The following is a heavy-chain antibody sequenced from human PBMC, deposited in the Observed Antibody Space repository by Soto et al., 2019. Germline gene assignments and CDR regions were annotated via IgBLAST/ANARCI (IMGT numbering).Heavy chain of an antibody. J-gene: IGHJ4*01. CDR2: IYFSGDA. CDR1: GGSVRSDRYY. V-gene: IGHV4-31*03. Sequence: ASETLSLTCTVSGGSVRSDRYYWSWIRQRPGKGLEWIGYIYFSGDAYYNPSLKSRVAISVDTSKNQFSLKLNSVTAADTAVYYCASGVIVLTTLVHWGQGALVTVSS. CDR3: ASGVIVLTTLVH. D-gene: IGHD1-26*01.